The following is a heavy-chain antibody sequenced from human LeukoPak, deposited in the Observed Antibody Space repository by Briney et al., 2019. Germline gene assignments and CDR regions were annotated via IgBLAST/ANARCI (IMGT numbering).Heavy chain of an antibody. J-gene: IGHJ5*02. CDR2: IYHSGST. CDR1: GGSISSSNW. Sequence: SETLSLTCAVSGGSISSSNWWSWVRQPPGKGLEWIGEIYHSGSTYYNPSLKSRVTISVDTSKNQFSLKLSSVTAADTAVCYCARDSQSYNWFDPWGQGTLVTVSS. CDR3: ARDSQSYNWFDP. V-gene: IGHV4-4*02.